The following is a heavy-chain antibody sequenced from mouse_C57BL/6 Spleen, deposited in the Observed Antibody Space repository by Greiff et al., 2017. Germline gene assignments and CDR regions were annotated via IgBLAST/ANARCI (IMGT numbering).Heavy chain of an antibody. V-gene: IGHV7-3*01. D-gene: IGHD4-1*01. CDR1: GFTFTDYY. CDR3: ARTGTRARDY. Sequence: EVKVVESGGGLVQPGGSLSLSCAASGFTFTDYYMSWVRQPPGKALEWLGFIRNRANGYTTEYSASVKGRFTISRENSQSILYLHMNALRAEDSAPYYCARTGTRARDYWGQGTSATASS. CDR2: IRNRANGYTT. J-gene: IGHJ4*01.